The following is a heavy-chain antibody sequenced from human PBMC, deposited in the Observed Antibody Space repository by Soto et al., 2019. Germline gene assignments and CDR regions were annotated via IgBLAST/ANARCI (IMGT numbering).Heavy chain of an antibody. CDR1: GFTFSSYG. Sequence: GGSLRLSCAASGFTFSSYGMHWVRQAPGKGLEWVAVISYDGSNKYYADSVKGRFTISRDNSKSTLYLQMNSLRAEDTAVYYCAKSGNYGSGRPNYYYYYMDVWGKGTTVTVSS. J-gene: IGHJ6*03. D-gene: IGHD3-10*01. CDR3: AKSGNYGSGRPNYYYYYMDV. CDR2: ISYDGSNK. V-gene: IGHV3-30*18.